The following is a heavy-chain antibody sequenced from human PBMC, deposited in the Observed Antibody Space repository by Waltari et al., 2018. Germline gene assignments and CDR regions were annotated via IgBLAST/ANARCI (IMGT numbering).Heavy chain of an antibody. CDR1: GYTFTGYY. J-gene: IGHJ3*02. Sequence: QVQLVQSGAEVKKPGASVKVSCKASGYTFTGYYMHWVRQAPGQGLEWMGRINPTSGGTNYAQKFHGRVTMTSDTSISTAYMELIRLRSDDTSVYYCASLSFYGGLAFDIWGQGTMVTVSS. D-gene: IGHD3-3*01. CDR2: INPTSGGT. V-gene: IGHV1-2*06. CDR3: ASLSFYGGLAFDI.